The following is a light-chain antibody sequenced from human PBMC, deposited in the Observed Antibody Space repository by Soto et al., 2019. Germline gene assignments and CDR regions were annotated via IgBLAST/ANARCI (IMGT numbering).Light chain of an antibody. V-gene: IGKV3-20*01. CDR2: GAS. CDR1: QSVSSTY. CDR3: EQYDSSPYT. J-gene: IGKJ2*01. Sequence: EIVLTQSPGTLSLSPGERATLSCRASQSVSSTYLAWYQHKPGQAPRLLIYGASSRETSIPDTFSGSGSGTDFTLTISRLEPEDFAVYYCEQYDSSPYTFGQGTKLEIK.